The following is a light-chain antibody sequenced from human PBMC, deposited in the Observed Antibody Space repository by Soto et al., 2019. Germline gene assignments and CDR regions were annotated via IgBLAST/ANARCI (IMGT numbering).Light chain of an antibody. J-gene: IGKJ4*01. CDR1: QSVSSN. Sequence: EIVMTQSPATLSVSPGERATLSCRASQSVSSNLAWYQQKPGQAPRLLIYDASTRAPGIPARFSGSGSGTEFTLSISSLQSEDFAVYYCQRYNNWPLTFGGGTKVDIK. CDR2: DAS. V-gene: IGKV3D-15*01. CDR3: QRYNNWPLT.